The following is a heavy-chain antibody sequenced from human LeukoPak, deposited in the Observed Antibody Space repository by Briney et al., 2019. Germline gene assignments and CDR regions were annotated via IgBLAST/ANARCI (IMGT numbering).Heavy chain of an antibody. CDR3: ARLKRGGVAGTGYLQH. CDR2: ISYDGSNK. Sequence: GGSLRLSCAASGFTFSSYGMHWVRQAPGKGLEWVAVISYDGSNKYYADSVKGRFTISRDNSKNTLYLQMNSLRADDTAMYYCARLKRGGVAGTGYLQHWGQGSLVTVSS. V-gene: IGHV3-30*03. D-gene: IGHD6-19*01. J-gene: IGHJ1*01. CDR1: GFTFSSYG.